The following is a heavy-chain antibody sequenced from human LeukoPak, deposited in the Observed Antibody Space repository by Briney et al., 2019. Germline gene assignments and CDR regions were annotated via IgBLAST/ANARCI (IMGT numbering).Heavy chain of an antibody. D-gene: IGHD2-2*01. V-gene: IGHV4-30-4*01. J-gene: IGHJ4*02. CDR3: ARGYCSSTSCYVLFDY. Sequence: PSETLSLTCTVSGGSISSGDYYWSWIRQPPGKGLEWIGYIYYSGSTYYNPSLKSRVTISVDTSKNQFSLKLSSVTAADTAVYYCARGYCSSTSCYVLFDYWGQGTLVTVSS. CDR1: GGSISSGDYY. CDR2: IYYSGST.